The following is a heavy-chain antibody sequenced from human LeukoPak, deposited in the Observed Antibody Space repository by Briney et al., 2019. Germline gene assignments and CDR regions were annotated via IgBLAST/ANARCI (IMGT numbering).Heavy chain of an antibody. D-gene: IGHD3-3*01. Sequence: GGSLGLSCSAPGFTFSSYAMHWGRQTPGEGLEYVSAISSNGGSTYYADSVKGRFTISRDNSKNTLYLQTSSLRAEDTAVYYCVKDRPIIPGGVYYFDYWGQGTLVTVSS. CDR1: GFTFSSYA. CDR3: VKDRPIIPGGVYYFDY. CDR2: ISSNGGST. V-gene: IGHV3-64D*06. J-gene: IGHJ4*02.